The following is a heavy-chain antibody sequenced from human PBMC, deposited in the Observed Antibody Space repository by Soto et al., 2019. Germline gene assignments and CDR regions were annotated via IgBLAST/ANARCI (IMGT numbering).Heavy chain of an antibody. Sequence: SETLSLTCTVSGGSISSGGYYGSWIRQHPGKGLEWIGYIYYSGSTYYNPSLKSRVTISVDTSKNQFSLKLSSVTAADTAVYYCARDSTLRTLGMDVWGQGTTVTVSS. CDR2: IYYSGST. D-gene: IGHD4-17*01. CDR1: GGSISSGGYY. J-gene: IGHJ6*02. V-gene: IGHV4-31*03. CDR3: ARDSTLRTLGMDV.